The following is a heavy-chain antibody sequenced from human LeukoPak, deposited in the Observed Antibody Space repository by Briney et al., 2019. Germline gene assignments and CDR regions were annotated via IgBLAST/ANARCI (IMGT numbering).Heavy chain of an antibody. CDR1: GYSISSGYY. J-gene: IGHJ4*02. D-gene: IGHD2-15*01. CDR2: IYHSGST. Sequence: SETLSLTCAVSGYSISSGYYWGWIRQPPGKGLEWIGSIYHSGSTYYNPSLKSRVTISVDTSKNQFSLKLSSVTAADTAVYHCARPRGSCSGGSCYYYYFDYWGQGTLVTVSS. V-gene: IGHV4-38-2*01. CDR3: ARPRGSCSGGSCYYYYFDY.